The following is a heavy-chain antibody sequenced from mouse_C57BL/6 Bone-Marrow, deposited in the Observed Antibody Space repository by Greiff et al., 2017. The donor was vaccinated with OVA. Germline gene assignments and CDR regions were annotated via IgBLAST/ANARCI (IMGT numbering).Heavy chain of an antibody. CDR3: ARRYYGSSYAMDY. J-gene: IGHJ4*01. CDR2: IDTSDSYT. D-gene: IGHD1-1*01. CDR1: GYTFTSYW. Sequence: VKVVESGAELVMPGASVKLSCKASGYTFTSYWMHWVKQRPGQGLEWIGEIDTSDSYTKYNQKFKGKSTLTVDKSSSTAYMQLSSLTSEDSAVYYCARRYYGSSYAMDYWGQGTSVTVSS. V-gene: IGHV1-69*01.